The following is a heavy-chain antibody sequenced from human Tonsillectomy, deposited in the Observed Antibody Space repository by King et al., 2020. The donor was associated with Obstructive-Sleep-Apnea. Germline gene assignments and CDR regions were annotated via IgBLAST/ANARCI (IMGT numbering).Heavy chain of an antibody. V-gene: IGHV3-30*04. D-gene: IGHD1-26*01. CDR2: ISYDGSYK. Sequence: VQLVESGGGVVQPGRSLRLSCAASGFTFSNYVMHWVRQAPGKGLEWVAVISYDGSYKYYAESVKGRFTISRDNSKNTLYLQMNSLRAEVTAVYYCAREPSYNGRVNYFDYWGQGTLVTVSS. CDR1: GFTFSNYV. J-gene: IGHJ4*02. CDR3: AREPSYNGRVNYFDY.